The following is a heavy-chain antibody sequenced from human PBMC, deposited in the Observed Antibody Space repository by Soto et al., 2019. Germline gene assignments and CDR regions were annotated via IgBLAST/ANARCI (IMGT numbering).Heavy chain of an antibody. J-gene: IGHJ5*02. CDR3: STGRLAVAGLPNWFDP. CDR1: GFTFSYYW. V-gene: IGHV3-7*01. Sequence: GESLRLSCAASGFTFSYYWMSWVRQAPGKGMGWLATIKWDASEKKYVDSVKDRFTISRDNAKNSLYLQMNSLRAEDTAVYYCSTGRLAVAGLPNWFDPWGQGTLVTVSS. D-gene: IGHD6-19*01. CDR2: IKWDASEK.